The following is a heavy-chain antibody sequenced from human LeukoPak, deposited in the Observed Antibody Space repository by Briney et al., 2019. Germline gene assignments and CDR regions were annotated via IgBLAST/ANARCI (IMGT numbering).Heavy chain of an antibody. CDR2: ISDSGSGT. D-gene: IGHD2-8*01. Sequence: GGSLRLSCPASGFTFSSYAMSWVRQAPGKGLEWVSSISDSGSGTYYADSVKGRFTISRDNSKNTLYLQMNSLRAEDTAVYYCARDLGYCTNGVCHTRFDYWGQGTLVAVSS. J-gene: IGHJ4*02. CDR3: ARDLGYCTNGVCHTRFDY. V-gene: IGHV3-23*01. CDR1: GFTFSSYA.